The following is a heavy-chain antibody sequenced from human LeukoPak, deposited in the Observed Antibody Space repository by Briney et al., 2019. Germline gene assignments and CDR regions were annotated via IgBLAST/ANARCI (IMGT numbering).Heavy chain of an antibody. J-gene: IGHJ6*03. D-gene: IGHD2-2*02. V-gene: IGHV3-20*04. CDR2: INWNGGST. Sequence: PGGSLRLSCAASGFTFDDYGMSWFRQAPGKGLEWVSGINWNGGSTGYADSVKGRFTISRDNAKNSLYLQMNSLRAEDTALYYCARGAYCSSTSCYKNYYYYMDVWGKGTTVTVSS. CDR1: GFTFDDYG. CDR3: ARGAYCSSTSCYKNYYYYMDV.